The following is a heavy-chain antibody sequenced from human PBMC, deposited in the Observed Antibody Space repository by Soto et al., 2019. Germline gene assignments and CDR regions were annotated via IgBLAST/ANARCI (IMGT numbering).Heavy chain of an antibody. CDR2: IIPMFGTP. CDR1: GGTFSTYS. CDR3: AREGGAYSSGWRYFDY. D-gene: IGHD6-19*01. Sequence: QVQLVQSGAEVKEPGSSVKGSCKASGGTFSTYSISWVRQAPGQGLEWMGMIIPMFGTPDYAQKSQGRVTITADESTSTVYMELSSLRSEDTAVYYCAREGGAYSSGWRYFDYWGQGTLVTVSS. J-gene: IGHJ4*02. V-gene: IGHV1-69*18.